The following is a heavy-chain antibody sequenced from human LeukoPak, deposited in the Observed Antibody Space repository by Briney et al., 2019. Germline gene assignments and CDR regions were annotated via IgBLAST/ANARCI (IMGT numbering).Heavy chain of an antibody. D-gene: IGHD2-15*01. Sequence: GGSLRLSCTASGFTFGDYAMSWFRQAPGKGLDWVGFIRRKANGGTTEYAASVKGRFTISRDDSKSIAYLQMNSLKIDDTAVYYCTSGYCSGGSCGDYWGQGTLVTVSS. CDR3: TSGYCSGGSCGDY. CDR1: GFTFGDYA. V-gene: IGHV3-49*03. J-gene: IGHJ4*02. CDR2: IRRKANGGTT.